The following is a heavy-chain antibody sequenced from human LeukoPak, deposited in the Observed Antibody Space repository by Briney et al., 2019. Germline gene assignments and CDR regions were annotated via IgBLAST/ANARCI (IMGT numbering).Heavy chain of an antibody. Sequence: ASVKVSCKASGYTFTSYDFNWVRQATGQRPEWMGWMSPNSGDIGYAQKFQDRVTMTRNTSISTAYMELSSLRSDDTAVYYCARGPPNWGYDYWGPGTLVTVSS. CDR1: GYTFTSYD. CDR3: ARGPPNWGYDY. D-gene: IGHD7-27*01. V-gene: IGHV1-8*01. CDR2: MSPNSGDI. J-gene: IGHJ4*02.